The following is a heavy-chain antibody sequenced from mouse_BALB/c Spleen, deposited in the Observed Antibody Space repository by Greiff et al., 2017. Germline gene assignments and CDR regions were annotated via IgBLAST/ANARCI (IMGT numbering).Heavy chain of an antibody. CDR3: ARSSLGPFDY. CDR2: ISSGSSTI. V-gene: IGHV5-17*02. D-gene: IGHD4-1*01. J-gene: IGHJ2*01. CDR1: GFTFSSFG. Sequence: EVHLVESGGGLVQPGGSRKLSCAASGFTFSSFGMHWVRQAPEKGLEWVAYISSGSSTIYYADTVKGRFTISRDNPKNTLFLQMTSLRSEDTAMYYCARSSLGPFDYWGQGTTLTVSS.